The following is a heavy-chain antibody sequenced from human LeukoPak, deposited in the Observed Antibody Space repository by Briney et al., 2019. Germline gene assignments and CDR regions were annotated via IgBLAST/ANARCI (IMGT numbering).Heavy chain of an antibody. D-gene: IGHD2/OR15-2a*01. CDR2: ISPSGTT. J-gene: IGHJ5*02. Sequence: SETLSLTCTVSGGYTGSHYWSWIRQPGGKGLEWIGRISPSGTTHYNPSLGSRVTMSVDTSNNYFSLRLSSVTAADTAVYYCARDFYASGFYFWFDPWGQGILVTVSS. V-gene: IGHV4-4*07. CDR3: ARDFYASGFYFWFDP. CDR1: GGYTGSHY.